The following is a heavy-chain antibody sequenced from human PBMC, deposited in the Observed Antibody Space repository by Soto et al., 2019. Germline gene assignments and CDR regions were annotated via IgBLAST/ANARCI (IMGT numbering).Heavy chain of an antibody. J-gene: IGHJ4*02. Sequence: QVQLVESRGGVVQPGRTLRLACAATGFTFSSYAMHWVRQAPGKGLEWVAVISYDGSNKYYADSVKGRFTISRDNSKNTLYLQMNSLRAEDTAVYYCARYQGGATLYYFDYWGQGTLVTVSS. V-gene: IGHV3-30-3*01. CDR3: ARYQGGATLYYFDY. CDR2: ISYDGSNK. CDR1: GFTFSSYA. D-gene: IGHD1-26*01.